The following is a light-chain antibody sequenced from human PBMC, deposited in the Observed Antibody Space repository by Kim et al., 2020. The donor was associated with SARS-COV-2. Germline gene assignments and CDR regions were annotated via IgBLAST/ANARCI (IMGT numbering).Light chain of an antibody. CDR1: SSDVGGYNY. V-gene: IGLV2-14*03. CDR3: TSYTSRDTLV. Sequence: QSALTQPASASGSPGQSITISCTGTSSDVGGYNYVSWYQQHPGEATKLIIYDVSERPSGVSNRFSGSKSGNTASLTISGLQAEDEAHYYCTSYTSRDTLVFGGGTKLTVL. J-gene: IGLJ2*01. CDR2: DVS.